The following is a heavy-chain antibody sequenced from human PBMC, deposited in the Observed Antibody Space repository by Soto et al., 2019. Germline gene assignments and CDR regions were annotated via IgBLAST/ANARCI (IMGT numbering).Heavy chain of an antibody. CDR1: GFTFSSYP. CDR3: ARGPITKTSFIDH. CDR2: ISYDGGNQ. J-gene: IGHJ4*02. V-gene: IGHV3-30-3*01. D-gene: IGHD1-20*01. Sequence: QVQVVESGGGVVQPGRSLRLSCEASGFTFSSYPMHWVRQAPGKGLEWVTVISYDGGNQYYADSVKGRFTISRDNSKDTLYLQMHSLRSDDTAVYFCARGPITKTSFIDHWGQGTLVTVSS.